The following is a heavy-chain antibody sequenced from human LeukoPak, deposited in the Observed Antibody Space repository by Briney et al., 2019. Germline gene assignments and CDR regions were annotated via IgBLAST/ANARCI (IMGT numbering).Heavy chain of an antibody. CDR1: GFTFSSYS. V-gene: IGHV3-21*01. J-gene: IGHJ4*02. CDR3: ARDQGDYYDSSGYYYVGFDY. Sequence: PGGSLRLSCAASGFTFSSYSMNWVRQAPGKGLEWVSSISSSSSYIYYADSVKGRFTISRDNAKNSLYLQMNSLRAEDTAVYYCARDQGDYYDSSGYYYVGFDYWGQGTLVTVSS. CDR2: ISSSSSYI. D-gene: IGHD3-22*01.